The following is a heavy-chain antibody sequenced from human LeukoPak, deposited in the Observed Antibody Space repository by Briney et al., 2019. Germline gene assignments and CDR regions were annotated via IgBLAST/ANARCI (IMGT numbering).Heavy chain of an antibody. V-gene: IGHV3-74*01. J-gene: IGHJ3*02. D-gene: IGHD2-15*01. CDR2: INSDGSGT. CDR3: ATGSAHAFDI. CDR1: GFTFSSYW. Sequence: GGSLRLSCAASGFTFSSYWMHWVRQPPGKGLVGVSRINSDGSGTSYADSVKGRFTISRDNAKNTLYLQMNSLGAEDTAVYYCATGSAHAFDIWGQGTMVTVS.